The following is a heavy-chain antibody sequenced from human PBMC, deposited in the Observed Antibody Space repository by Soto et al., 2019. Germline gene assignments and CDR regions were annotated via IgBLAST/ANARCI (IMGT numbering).Heavy chain of an antibody. CDR1: GYTFTGYY. Sequence: GASVKVSCKASGYTFTGYYMHWVRQAPGQGLEWMGWINPNSGGTNYAQKFQGRVTMTRDTSISTAYMELSRLRSDDTAVYYWGRGGGYCSSTSCPLYYYYYGMDVWGQGTTVTVSS. D-gene: IGHD2-2*01. CDR2: INPNSGGT. V-gene: IGHV1-2*02. J-gene: IGHJ6*02. CDR3: GRGGGYCSSTSCPLYYYYYGMDV.